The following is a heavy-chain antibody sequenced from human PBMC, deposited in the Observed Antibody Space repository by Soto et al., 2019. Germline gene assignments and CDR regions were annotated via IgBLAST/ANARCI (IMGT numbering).Heavy chain of an antibody. J-gene: IGHJ4*02. V-gene: IGHV4-39*07. Sequence: PSATLSLTCGVPAGSLSGATYSWNWIRQPPGKGLEWIGSMYESGLTSYNASLKSRVTISVDTSKNEFSLKVSSVTAADTAVYYCARDCGSYGHFDYWGQGILVTVSS. CDR2: MYESGLT. CDR1: AGSLSGATYS. CDR3: ARDCGSYGHFDY. D-gene: IGHD2-21*01.